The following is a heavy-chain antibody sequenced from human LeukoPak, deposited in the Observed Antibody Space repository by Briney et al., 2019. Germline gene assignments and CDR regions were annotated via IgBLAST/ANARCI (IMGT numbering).Heavy chain of an antibody. V-gene: IGHV1-69*05. CDR3: ARVAAAGGRYLYYFDY. CDR2: IIPIFGTA. J-gene: IGHJ4*02. Sequence: SVKVSRKASGGTFSSYAISWVRQAPGQGLEWMGGIIPIFGTANYAQKFQGRVTITTDESTSTAYMELSSLRSEDTAVYYCARVAAAGGRYLYYFDYWGQGTLVTVSS. CDR1: GGTFSSYA. D-gene: IGHD6-13*01.